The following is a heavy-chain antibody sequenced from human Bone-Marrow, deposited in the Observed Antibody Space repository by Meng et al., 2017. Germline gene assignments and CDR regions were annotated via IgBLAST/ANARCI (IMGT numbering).Heavy chain of an antibody. CDR1: GYTFTSYD. J-gene: IGHJ4*02. CDR3: ARDQQDSYGAPFDY. CDR2: MNPNSGNT. Sequence: ASVKVFCKASGYTFTSYDINWVRQATGQGLEWMGWMNPNSGNTGYAQKFQDRVTISRNTSISTAYMELSSLRSEDTAVYYCARDQQDSYGAPFDYWGQGTLVTVSS. D-gene: IGHD5-18*01. V-gene: IGHV1-8*03.